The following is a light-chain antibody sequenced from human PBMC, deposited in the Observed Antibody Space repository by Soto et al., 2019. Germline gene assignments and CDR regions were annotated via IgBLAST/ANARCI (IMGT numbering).Light chain of an antibody. V-gene: IGKV3-15*01. CDR2: GAS. J-gene: IGKJ2*01. Sequence: EIVMTQSPATLSVSPGERATLSCRASQSVRDNLAWYRQRPGQSPRLLIYGASTRATGVPARVSGSGSGTDFTLTISSLQSEDFAIYYCQHYGSSPLYTFGQGTKLEIK. CDR1: QSVRDN. CDR3: QHYGSSPLYT.